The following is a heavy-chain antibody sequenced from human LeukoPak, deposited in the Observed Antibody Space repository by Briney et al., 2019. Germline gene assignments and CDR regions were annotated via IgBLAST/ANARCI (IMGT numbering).Heavy chain of an antibody. CDR1: GGSISSYY. CDR3: ARDGGSWYYYYMDV. Sequence: PSETLSLTCTVSGGSISSYYWSWIRQPAGKGLEWIRRIYTSGSTNYNPSLKSRVTMSVDTSKNQFSLKLSSVTAADTAVYYCARDGGSWYYYYMDVWGKGTTVTVSS. CDR2: IYTSGST. V-gene: IGHV4-4*07. J-gene: IGHJ6*03. D-gene: IGHD3-10*01.